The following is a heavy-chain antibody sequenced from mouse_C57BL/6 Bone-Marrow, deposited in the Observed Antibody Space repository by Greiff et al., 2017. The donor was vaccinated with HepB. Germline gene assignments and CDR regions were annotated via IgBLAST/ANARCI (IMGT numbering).Heavy chain of an antibody. J-gene: IGHJ2*01. CDR1: GYTFTSYW. V-gene: IGHV1-59*01. CDR2: IDPSDSYT. D-gene: IGHD1-1*01. CDR3: ASYYGSSYVDY. Sequence: QVQLQQPGAELVRPGTSVKLSCKASGYTFTSYWMHWVKQRPGQGLEWIGVIDPSDSYTNYNQKFKGKATLTVDTSSSTAYMQLSSLTSEDSAGYYGASYYGSSYVDYWGQGTTLTVSS.